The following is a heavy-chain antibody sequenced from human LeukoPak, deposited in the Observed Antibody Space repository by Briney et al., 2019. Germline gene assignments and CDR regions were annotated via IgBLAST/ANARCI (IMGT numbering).Heavy chain of an antibody. J-gene: IGHJ4*02. Sequence: ASVKVSCKASGYTFTSYYMHWVRQAPGQGLEGMGWINPNSGGTNYAQKFQGRVTMTRDTSISTAYMELSRLRSDDTAVYYCARDAPRRYCSGGSCYFGYWGQGTLVTVSS. V-gene: IGHV1-2*02. CDR1: GYTFTSYY. CDR3: ARDAPRRYCSGGSCYFGY. CDR2: INPNSGGT. D-gene: IGHD2-15*01.